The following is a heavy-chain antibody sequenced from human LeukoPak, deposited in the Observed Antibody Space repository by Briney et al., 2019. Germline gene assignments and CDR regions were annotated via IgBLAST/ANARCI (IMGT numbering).Heavy chain of an antibody. Sequence: GGSLRRSCAASGFTFSSYAMGWVRQAPGKGLEWVSAITASGGNTYYADSVKGRFTISRDNSKNTLYLQVNSLRAEDTAVYYCAKGNGYSYGRYYFDYWGQGTLVTVSS. J-gene: IGHJ4*02. D-gene: IGHD5-18*01. V-gene: IGHV3-23*01. CDR1: GFTFSSYA. CDR3: AKGNGYSYGRYYFDY. CDR2: ITASGGNT.